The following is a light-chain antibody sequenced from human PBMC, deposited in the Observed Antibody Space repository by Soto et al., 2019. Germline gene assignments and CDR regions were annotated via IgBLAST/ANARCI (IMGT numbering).Light chain of an antibody. CDR2: GAS. V-gene: IGKV3-20*01. Sequence: EIVLTQSPATLSLSPGERATLSCRASQSVSSSYLAWYQQKPGQAPRLLIYGASSSATGIPDRFSGSGSGTDFTLTISRLEPADFAVYYCQQYGSSQYTFGQGTKLEIK. CDR3: QQYGSSQYT. CDR1: QSVSSSY. J-gene: IGKJ2*01.